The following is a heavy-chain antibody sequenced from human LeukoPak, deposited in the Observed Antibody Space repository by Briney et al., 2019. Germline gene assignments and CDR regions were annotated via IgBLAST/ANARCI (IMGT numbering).Heavy chain of an antibody. CDR1: GGTFSSYA. CDR2: IIPIFGTA. Sequence: GASVKVSCKASGGTFSSYAISWVRQAPGQGLEWMGGIIPIFGTANYAQKLQGRVTMTTDTSTSTAYMELRSLRSDDTAVYYCARGPDSSGYYYGIDYWGQGTLVTVSS. V-gene: IGHV1-69*05. D-gene: IGHD3-22*01. J-gene: IGHJ4*02. CDR3: ARGPDSSGYYYGIDY.